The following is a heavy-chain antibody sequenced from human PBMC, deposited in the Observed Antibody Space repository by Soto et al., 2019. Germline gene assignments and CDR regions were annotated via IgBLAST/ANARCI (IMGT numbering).Heavy chain of an antibody. Sequence: EVQLVESGGVVVQPGGSLRLSCAASGFTFDDYTMHWVRQAPGKGLEWVSLISWDGGSTYYADSVKGRFTISRDNSKKSLYMQMHSLRTEDTALHYCAKAIPPSLKDPAHYYCYGMDVWGQGTTVTVSS. CDR2: ISWDGGST. V-gene: IGHV3-43*01. CDR1: GFTFDDYT. J-gene: IGHJ6*02. CDR3: AKAIPPSLKDPAHYYCYGMDV.